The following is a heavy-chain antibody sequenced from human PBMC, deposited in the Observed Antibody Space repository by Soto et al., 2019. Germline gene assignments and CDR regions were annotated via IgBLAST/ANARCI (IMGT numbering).Heavy chain of an antibody. Sequence: HPGGSLRLSCAASGFTFSSYAMSWVRQAPGKGLEWVSAISGSGGSTYYADSVKGRFTISRDNSKNTLYLQMNSLRAEDTAVHYCAKGITLRSSTGYYYYYGMDVWGQGTTVTVSS. J-gene: IGHJ6*02. CDR2: ISGSGGST. CDR3: AKGITLRSSTGYYYYYGMDV. V-gene: IGHV3-23*01. CDR1: GFTFSSYA. D-gene: IGHD6-13*01.